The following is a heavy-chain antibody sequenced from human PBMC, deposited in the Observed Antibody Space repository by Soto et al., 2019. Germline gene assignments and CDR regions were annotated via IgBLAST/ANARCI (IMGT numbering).Heavy chain of an antibody. CDR3: ARLDDRRGDFYVSQ. CDR2: IYNSGNT. Sequence: SETMSLTCPVSGGSVSSGLYSWSWIRQHPGKGLEWLGYIYNSGNTHYNPSLNSLVTISVDTSKNHCSLKVTSVTAADTAVYYCARLDDRRGDFYVSQWGPGTLVTVSS. J-gene: IGHJ4*02. CDR1: GGSVSSGLYS. V-gene: IGHV4-61*03. D-gene: IGHD3-22*01.